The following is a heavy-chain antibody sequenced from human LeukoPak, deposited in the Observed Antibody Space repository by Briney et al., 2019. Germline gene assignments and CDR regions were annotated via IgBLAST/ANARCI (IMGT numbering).Heavy chain of an antibody. J-gene: IGHJ1*01. CDR2: LNEDGRTT. Sequence: GGSLRLSCAASGFTFSRYWMHWVRQVPGKGLEWVSRLNEDGRTTTYADPVQGRFTIYRDNSRNTLYLQMNSLRAEDAALYYCARDLGGIAGSWGQGALATVSS. CDR1: GFTFSRYW. CDR3: ARDLGGIAGS. V-gene: IGHV3-74*01. D-gene: IGHD1-26*01.